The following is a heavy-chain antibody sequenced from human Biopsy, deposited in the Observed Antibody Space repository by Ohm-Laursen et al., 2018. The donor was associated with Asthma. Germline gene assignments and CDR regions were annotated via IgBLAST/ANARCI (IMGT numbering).Heavy chain of an antibody. CDR2: IKHDGSEK. V-gene: IGHV3-7*01. CDR1: GFTFGDYW. J-gene: IGHJ1*01. CDR3: ARTFHFWSPYHAEHYQL. D-gene: IGHD3-3*02. Sequence: GSLRLSCSASGFTFGDYWMSWVHQVPGKGLEWVANIKHDGSEKNHVDSLKGRFTISRDNAKNSLYLQMNSLRAEDTAVYYCARTFHFWSPYHAEHYQLWGQGTLVTVSS.